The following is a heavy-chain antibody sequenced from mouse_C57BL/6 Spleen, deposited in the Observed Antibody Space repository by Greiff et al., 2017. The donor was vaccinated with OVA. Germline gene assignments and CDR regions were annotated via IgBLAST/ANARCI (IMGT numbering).Heavy chain of an antibody. CDR2: INPNYGTT. D-gene: IGHD1-1*01. CDR3: AEHYYYGSSYETY. Sequence: EVQLQQSGPELVKPGASVKISCKASGYSFTDYNMNWVKQSNGKSLEWIGVINPNYGTTSYNQKFKGKATLTVDQSSSTAYMQLNSLTSENSAVYYCAEHYYYGSSYETYWGQGTLVTVSA. V-gene: IGHV1-39*01. J-gene: IGHJ3*01. CDR1: GYSFTDYN.